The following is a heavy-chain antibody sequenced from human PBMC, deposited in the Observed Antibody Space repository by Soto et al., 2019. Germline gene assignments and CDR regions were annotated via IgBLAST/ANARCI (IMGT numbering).Heavy chain of an antibody. CDR1: GFTFSNAW. J-gene: IGHJ6*02. V-gene: IGHV3-15*07. D-gene: IGHD6-6*01. CDR2: IKSKTDGGTT. CDR3: TTGGYSSSSFRYYYGMDV. Sequence: GGSLRLSCAASGFTFSNAWMNWVRQAPGKGLEWVGRIKSKTDGGTTDYAAPVKGRFTISRDDSKNTLYLQMNSLKTEDTAVYYCTTGGYSSSSFRYYYGMDVWGQGTTVTVSS.